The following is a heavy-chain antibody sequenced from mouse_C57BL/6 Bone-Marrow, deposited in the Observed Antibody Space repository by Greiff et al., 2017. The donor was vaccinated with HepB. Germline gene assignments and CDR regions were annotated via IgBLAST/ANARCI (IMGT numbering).Heavy chain of an antibody. J-gene: IGHJ3*01. CDR1: GYSITSGYY. V-gene: IGHV3-6*01. CDR2: ISYDGSN. Sequence: EVQLQESGPGLVKPSQSLSLTCSVTGYSITSGYYWNWIRQFPGNKLEWMGYISYDGSNNYNPSLKNRISITRDTSKNKFFLKLNSVTTEDTATYYCARERIYYGNYDTYWGQGTLVTVSA. D-gene: IGHD2-1*01. CDR3: ARERIYYGNYDTY.